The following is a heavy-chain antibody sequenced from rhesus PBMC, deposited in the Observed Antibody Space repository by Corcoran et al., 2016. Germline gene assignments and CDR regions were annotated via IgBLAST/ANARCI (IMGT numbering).Heavy chain of an antibody. CDR1: GFTFSDYY. Sequence: EVQLVESGGGLAQPGGSLRLSCAASGFTFSDYYMDWVRQAPGKGLECVSRISNGGGNTWSADSVKGRFTSSRENAKNTRYRQMNSLRAEETAVYYWARVGYSDAGFDYWGQGVLVTVSS. D-gene: IGHD5-36*01. CDR2: ISNGGGNT. J-gene: IGHJ4*01. CDR3: ARVGYSDAGFDY. V-gene: IGHV3-178*01.